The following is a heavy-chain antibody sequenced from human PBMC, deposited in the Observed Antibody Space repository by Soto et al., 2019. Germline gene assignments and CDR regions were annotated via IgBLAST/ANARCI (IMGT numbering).Heavy chain of an antibody. CDR3: AKFYGGNSAHTYTTDP. J-gene: IGHJ5*02. CDR1: GFTFSSYA. CDR2: ISSSGGST. V-gene: IGHV3-23*01. Sequence: EVQLLESGGGLVQPGGSLRLSCAASGFTFSSYAMSWVRQAPGKGLEWVSTISSSGGSTYYADSVKGRFTISRDNSKNTLYLQMNSLWAEDTAVYYCAKFYGGNSAHTYTTDPWGQGTLVTVSS. D-gene: IGHD2-21*02.